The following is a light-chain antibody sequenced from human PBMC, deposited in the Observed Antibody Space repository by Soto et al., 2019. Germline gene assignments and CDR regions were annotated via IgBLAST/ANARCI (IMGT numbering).Light chain of an antibody. CDR2: DVT. Sequence: QSVLTQPASVSGSPGQSITISCTGTSSDVGAYNFVSWYLQHPGKAPKLMIYDVTNRPSGVSNRFSGSKSANTASLTISGLQAEDEADYYCSSFTSNTTWVFGGGTQLTVL. CDR3: SSFTSNTTWV. J-gene: IGLJ3*02. CDR1: SSDVGAYNF. V-gene: IGLV2-14*03.